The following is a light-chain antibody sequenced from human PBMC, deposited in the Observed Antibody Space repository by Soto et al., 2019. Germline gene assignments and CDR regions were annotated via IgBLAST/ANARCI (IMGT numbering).Light chain of an antibody. CDR2: GAS. CDR3: QQYGSSPLT. J-gene: IGKJ1*01. CDR1: QSVSSNY. V-gene: IGKV3-20*01. Sequence: EIVLTQSPGTLSLSPGERATLSCRASQSVSSNYLAWYQQKPGQAPRLLIYGASSRATGIPDRFSGSGSGTDFTLTISSREPEDFAVYYCQQYGSSPLTFGQGTKVEIK.